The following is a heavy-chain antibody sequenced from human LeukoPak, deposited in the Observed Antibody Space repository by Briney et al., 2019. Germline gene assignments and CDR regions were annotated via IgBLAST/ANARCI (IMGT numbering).Heavy chain of an antibody. V-gene: IGHV3-23*01. D-gene: IGHD1-26*01. J-gene: IGHJ4*02. CDR3: TKRVKYGGTWDHFAD. CDR1: GFTFDNYR. CDR2: VNADGGNT. Sequence: GGSLRLSCAASGFTFDNYRMSWVRQAPGKGLGWVSTVNADGGNTYYADSVKGRFTISRDNSKSTLILQTNSLRVEDTALYYCTKRVKYGGTWDHFADWGQGTLVTVSS.